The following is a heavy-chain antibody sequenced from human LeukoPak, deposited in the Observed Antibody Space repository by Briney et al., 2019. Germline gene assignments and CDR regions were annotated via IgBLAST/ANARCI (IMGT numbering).Heavy chain of an antibody. CDR1: GYSISSGYY. CDR3: ARARGITMVRGVTRNAFDI. CDR2: IYHSGST. D-gene: IGHD3-10*01. J-gene: IGHJ3*02. V-gene: IGHV4-38-2*02. Sequence: SETLSLTCTVSGYSISSGYYWGWIRQPPGKGLEWIGSIYHSGSTYYNPSLKSRVTISVDTSKNQFSLKLSSVTAADTAVYYCARARGITMVRGVTRNAFDIWGQGTMVTVSS.